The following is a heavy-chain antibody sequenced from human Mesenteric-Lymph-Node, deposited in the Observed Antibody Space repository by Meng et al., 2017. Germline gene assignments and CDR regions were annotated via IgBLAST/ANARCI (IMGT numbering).Heavy chain of an antibody. CDR3: ARDHRYDFWSSSSFYYYGMDV. CDR1: GYTFTSYA. D-gene: IGHD3-3*01. J-gene: IGHJ6*02. V-gene: IGHV1-69*06. Sequence: SVKVSCKASGYTFTSYAISWVRQAPGQGLEWMGGIIPIFGTANYAQKFQGRVTITADKSTSTAYMELSSLRSEDTAVYYCARDHRYDFWSSSSFYYYGMDVWGQGTTVTVSS. CDR2: IIPIFGTA.